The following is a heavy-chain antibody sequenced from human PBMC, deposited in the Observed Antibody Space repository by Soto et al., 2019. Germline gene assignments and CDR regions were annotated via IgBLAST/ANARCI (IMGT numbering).Heavy chain of an antibody. Sequence: QVQLVESGGGVVQPGRSLRLSCAASGFTFSSYGMHWVRQAPGKGLEWVAVIWYDGSNKYYADSVKGRFTISRDNSKNTLYLQMNSLRAEDTAVYYCAGGKGIGYYYGMDVWGQGTTVTVSS. CDR1: GFTFSSYG. CDR2: IWYDGSNK. CDR3: AGGKGIGYYYGMDV. J-gene: IGHJ6*02. D-gene: IGHD1-26*01. V-gene: IGHV3-33*01.